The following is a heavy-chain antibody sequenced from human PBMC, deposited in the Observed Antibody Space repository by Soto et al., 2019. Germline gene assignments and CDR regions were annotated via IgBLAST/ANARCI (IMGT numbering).Heavy chain of an antibody. CDR1: GGSFSGYY. J-gene: IGHJ6*02. CDR2: INHSGST. D-gene: IGHD1-7*01. CDR3: ARYWNYGYRYYYGMDA. V-gene: IGHV4-34*01. Sequence: SETLSLTCAVYGGSFSGYYWSWIRQPPGKGLEWIGEINHSGSTNYNPSLKSRVTISVDTSKNQFSLKLSSVTAADTAVYYCARYWNYGYRYYYGMDAWGQGTTVTVS.